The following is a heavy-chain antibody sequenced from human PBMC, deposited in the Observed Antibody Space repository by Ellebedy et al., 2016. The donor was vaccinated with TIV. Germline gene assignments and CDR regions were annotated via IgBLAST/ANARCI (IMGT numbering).Heavy chain of an antibody. J-gene: IGHJ4*02. CDR2: ISYDEHYK. V-gene: IGHV3-30*14. D-gene: IGHD1-1*01. CDR1: GFAFSSSA. CDR3: ARANHLLGFVPTGMPIDY. Sequence: GESLMISCAASGFAFSSSAMHWVRQAQGKGLEWVSFISYDEHYKYYADSVKGRFTASRDNSKATLFLQMNSLRTEDTAVYYCARANHLLGFVPTGMPIDYWGQGTLVTVSS.